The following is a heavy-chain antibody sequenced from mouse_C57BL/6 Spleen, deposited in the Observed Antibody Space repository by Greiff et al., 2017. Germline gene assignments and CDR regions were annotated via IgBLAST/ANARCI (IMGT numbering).Heavy chain of an antibody. J-gene: IGHJ3*01. CDR1: GYAFTNYL. CDR3: ARYYYDYDEGFAY. D-gene: IGHD2-4*01. V-gene: IGHV1-54*01. Sequence: VQLQQSGAELVRPGTSVKVSCKASGYAFTNYLIEWVKQRPGQGLEWIGVINPGSGGTNYNEKFKGKATLTADKSSSTAYMQLSSLTSEDSAVYFCARYYYDYDEGFAYWGQGTLVTVSA. CDR2: INPGSGGT.